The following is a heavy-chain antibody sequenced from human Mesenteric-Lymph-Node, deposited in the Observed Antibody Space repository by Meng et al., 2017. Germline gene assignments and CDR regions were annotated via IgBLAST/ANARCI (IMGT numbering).Heavy chain of an antibody. CDR1: GGTFSSYA. D-gene: IGHD3-9*01. CDR3: ARVRRAYYDILTSSEAFDI. Sequence: SVKVSCKASGGTFSSYAISWVRQAPGQGLEWMGGIIPIFGTANYAQKFQGRVTITTDESMRTAYMELSSLRSEDTAVFCCARVRRAYYDILTSSEAFDIWGQGTMVTVSS. V-gene: IGHV1-69*05. J-gene: IGHJ3*02. CDR2: IIPIFGTA.